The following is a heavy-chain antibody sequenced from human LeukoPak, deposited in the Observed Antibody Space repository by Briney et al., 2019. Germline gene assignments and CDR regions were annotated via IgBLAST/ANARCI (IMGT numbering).Heavy chain of an antibody. J-gene: IGHJ4*02. CDR3: ASYSSGWYPSPSDY. CDR1: GFTFSSYS. CDR2: ISSSSSYI. V-gene: IGHV3-21*01. Sequence: PGGSLRLSCAAPGFTFSSYSMNWVRQAPGKGLEWVSSISSSSSYIYYADSVKGRFTISRDNAKNSLYLQMNSLRAEDTAVYYCASYSSGWYPSPSDYWGQGTLVTVSS. D-gene: IGHD6-19*01.